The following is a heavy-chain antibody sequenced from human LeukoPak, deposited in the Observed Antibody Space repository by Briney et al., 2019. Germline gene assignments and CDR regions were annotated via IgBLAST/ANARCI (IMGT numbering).Heavy chain of an antibody. CDR1: GGSISSYY. V-gene: IGHV4-59*01. J-gene: IGHJ4*02. Sequence: SETLSLTCTVSGGSISSYYWSWIRQPPGKGLEWIGYIYSSGSTNYNPSLKSRVTISVDTSKNQFSLRLSSVTAADTPVYFCARAGYSSGWPTNWGQGTLVTVSS. CDR3: ARAGYSSGWPTN. CDR2: IYSSGST. D-gene: IGHD6-19*01.